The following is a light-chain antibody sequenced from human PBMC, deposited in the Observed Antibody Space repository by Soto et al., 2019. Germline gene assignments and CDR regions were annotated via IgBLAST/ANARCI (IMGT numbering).Light chain of an antibody. Sequence: QSALTQPASVSGSPGQSITISCTGTNSDVGGYNYVSWYQQHPGKAPTPMIYEVSNRPSGVSNRFSGSKSGNTASLTISGLQAEDEADYYCSSYASSSTVVFGGGTKLTVL. CDR2: EVS. CDR3: SSYASSSTVV. J-gene: IGLJ2*01. V-gene: IGLV2-14*01. CDR1: NSDVGGYNY.